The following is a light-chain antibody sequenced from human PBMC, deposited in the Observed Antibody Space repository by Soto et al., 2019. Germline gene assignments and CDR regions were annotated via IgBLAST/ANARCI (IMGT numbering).Light chain of an antibody. V-gene: IGKV1-39*01. CDR3: QQSHRPPWT. Sequence: DIQMTQSPSSLSASVGDRVTITCRASQSISSFLNWYQLKPGTAPKLLIYAASSLQSGVPARSGGSGSGTDFTLTIRSLQPEDFATYYCQQSHRPPWTFGQGTKVEFK. CDR1: QSISSF. J-gene: IGKJ1*01. CDR2: AAS.